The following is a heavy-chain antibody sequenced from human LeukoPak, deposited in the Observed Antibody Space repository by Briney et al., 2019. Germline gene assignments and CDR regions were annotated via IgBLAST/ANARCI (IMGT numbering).Heavy chain of an antibody. CDR1: GYTFTSYA. J-gene: IGHJ5*02. CDR2: INAGNGNT. Sequence: ASVKVPCKASGYTFTSYAMHWVRQAPGQRLEWMGWINAGNGNTKYSQKFQGRVTITRDTSASTAYMELSSLRSEDTAVYYCARDYGSSWYRDWFDPWGQGTLVTVSS. V-gene: IGHV1-3*01. D-gene: IGHD6-13*01. CDR3: ARDYGSSWYRDWFDP.